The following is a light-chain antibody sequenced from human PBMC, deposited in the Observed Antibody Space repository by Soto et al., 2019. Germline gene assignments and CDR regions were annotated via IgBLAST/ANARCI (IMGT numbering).Light chain of an antibody. Sequence: EIVLTQSPGTLSLSPGERATLSCRASQSVISSYLARYQQKSGQAPRLFIYGTSNRATGIPDRFSGSVSGTDFTLTISRLEPEDFAVYYCQQYCRSLWTFGQGTKVEI. V-gene: IGKV3-20*01. CDR2: GTS. J-gene: IGKJ1*01. CDR1: QSVISSY. CDR3: QQYCRSLWT.